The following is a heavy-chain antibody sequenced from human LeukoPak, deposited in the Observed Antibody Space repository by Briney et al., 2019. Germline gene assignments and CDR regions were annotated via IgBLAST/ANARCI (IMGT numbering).Heavy chain of an antibody. Sequence: PGGSLRLSCAASGFTFSSYKMHWVRQAPGEGLEWLSYISSSGDTKLYADSVKGRSTISRDNAKNSLYLHMNSLRAEDTAVYYCAREGGTFRYFDYWGQGTLVTVSS. V-gene: IGHV3-48*03. CDR3: AREGGTFRYFDY. J-gene: IGHJ4*02. CDR2: ISSSGDTK. CDR1: GFTFSSYK. D-gene: IGHD3-16*02.